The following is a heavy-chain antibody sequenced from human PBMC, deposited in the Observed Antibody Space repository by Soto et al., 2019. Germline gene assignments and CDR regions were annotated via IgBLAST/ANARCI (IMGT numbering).Heavy chain of an antibody. CDR3: ARVQWPSMTTVTTTLYGMDV. CDR2: IGTAGDT. J-gene: IGHJ6*02. V-gene: IGHV3-13*01. Sequence: GGSLRLSCAASGFTFSSYDMHWVRQATGKGLEWVSAIGTAGDTYYPGSVKGRFTISRENAKNSLYLQMNSLRAEDTAVYYCARVQWPSMTTVTTTLYGMDVWGQGTTVTVSS. D-gene: IGHD4-4*01. CDR1: GFTFSSYD.